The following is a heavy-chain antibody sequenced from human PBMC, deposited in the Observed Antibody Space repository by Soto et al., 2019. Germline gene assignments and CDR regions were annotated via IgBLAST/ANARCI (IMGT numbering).Heavy chain of an antibody. Sequence: QVQLVESGGGVVQPGRSLRLSCAASGFTFRSYAMDWVRQAPGKGLEWVAVISYAGTNKYYADSVKGRFTISRDNSQNTRSLQMNRLRPDDTAGYYCARGDSNSWSDFWGQGTLVTVSS. CDR3: ARGDSNSWSDF. V-gene: IGHV3-30*01. CDR1: GFTFRSYA. CDR2: ISYAGTNK. D-gene: IGHD6-13*01. J-gene: IGHJ4*02.